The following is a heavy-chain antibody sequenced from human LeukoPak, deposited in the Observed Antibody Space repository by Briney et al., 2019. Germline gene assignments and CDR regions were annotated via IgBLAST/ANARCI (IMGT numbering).Heavy chain of an antibody. D-gene: IGHD2-2*01. Sequence: SETLSLTCTVSGGSISSYYWSWIRQPAGKGLEWIGRINTSGRTNYNPSLKSRVTMSVDTSKNQFSLKLSSVTAADTAMYYCQGLLPPTAAYRPDDAFDLWGQGTMVTVSS. CDR3: QGLLPPTAAYRPDDAFDL. CDR2: INTSGRT. V-gene: IGHV4-4*07. J-gene: IGHJ3*01. CDR1: GGSISSYY.